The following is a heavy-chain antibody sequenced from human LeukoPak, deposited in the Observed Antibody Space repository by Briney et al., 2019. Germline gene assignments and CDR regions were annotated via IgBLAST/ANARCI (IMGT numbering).Heavy chain of an antibody. V-gene: IGHV4-61*02. J-gene: IGHJ4*02. CDR2: IYTSGST. CDR1: GGSISSGSYY. Sequence: PSETLSLTCTVSGGSISSGSYYWSWIRQPAGKGLEWIGRIYTSGSTNYNPSLKSRVTISVDTSKNQFSLKLSSVTAADTAVYFCAKNGDYCLDNWGPGTLVTVSS. CDR3: AKNGDYCLDN. D-gene: IGHD2-21*02.